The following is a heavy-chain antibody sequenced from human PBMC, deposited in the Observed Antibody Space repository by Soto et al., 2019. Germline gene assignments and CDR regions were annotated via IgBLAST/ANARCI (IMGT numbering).Heavy chain of an antibody. Sequence: QVQLQESGPGLVKPSENLSLTCSVSGGSISSYYWSCIRQPPGKGLEWIGYIYYSGSTNYNPSLKSRVTISVDPAKNQFSLKRSSVTAADTAVYYCARHEGSGWYDYWGQGTLVTVSS. CDR3: ARHEGSGWYDY. D-gene: IGHD6-19*01. CDR2: IYYSGST. V-gene: IGHV4-59*08. J-gene: IGHJ4*02. CDR1: GGSISSYY.